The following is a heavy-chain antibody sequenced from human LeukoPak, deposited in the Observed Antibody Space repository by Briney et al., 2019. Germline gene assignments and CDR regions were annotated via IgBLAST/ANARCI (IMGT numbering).Heavy chain of an antibody. J-gene: IGHJ5*02. CDR2: INQSGNT. CDR1: GGSFSGYY. D-gene: IGHD6-6*01. V-gene: IGHV4-34*01. Sequence: SETLSLTCAVYGGSFSGYYCNWIRQPPGKGLEWIGEINQSGNTNYNPPLKSRVATSVDTSKNQFTLRLSSVTAADTAVYYCAKRSAYSTSSGMNLWGLGTLVTVSS. CDR3: AKRSAYSTSSGMNL.